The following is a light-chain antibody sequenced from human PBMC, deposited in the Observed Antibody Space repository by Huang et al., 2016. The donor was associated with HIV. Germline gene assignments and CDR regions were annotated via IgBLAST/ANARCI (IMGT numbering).Light chain of an antibody. CDR2: DAS. Sequence: EIVLTQSPATLSLSPGERATLSCRASQSVGSYLAWYQQKPGQAPRLLIYDASNRATGIPARFSGSGSGTDFTLTISSLEPEDFAVYYCQQRSNLGTFGGGTKVEIK. V-gene: IGKV3-11*01. CDR1: QSVGSY. CDR3: QQRSNLGT. J-gene: IGKJ4*01.